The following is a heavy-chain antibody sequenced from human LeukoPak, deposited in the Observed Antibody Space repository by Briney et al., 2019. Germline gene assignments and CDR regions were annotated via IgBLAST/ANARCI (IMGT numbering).Heavy chain of an antibody. D-gene: IGHD2-15*01. Sequence: GESLKISCKGSEYSFTSHWIGWVRQIPGKGLEWMGVIYPGDSDTRYSPSFQGQVTISADKSISTAYLQWNSLKASDTAMYYCARNIQRYCSGGSCYPNWYFDLWGRGTLVTVSS. V-gene: IGHV5-51*01. CDR2: IYPGDSDT. CDR3: ARNIQRYCSGGSCYPNWYFDL. J-gene: IGHJ2*01. CDR1: EYSFTSHW.